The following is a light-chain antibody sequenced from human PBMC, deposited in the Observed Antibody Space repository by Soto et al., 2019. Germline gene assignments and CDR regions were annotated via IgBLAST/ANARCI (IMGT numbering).Light chain of an antibody. CDR3: LLTYTGTRV. J-gene: IGLJ2*01. CDR1: TGSVTSGHF. CDR2: DTN. V-gene: IGLV7-46*01. Sequence: QAVVTQEPSLTVSPGGTVTLTCGSSTGSVTSGHFPFWFQQRPGQAPRTLIYDTNNNQSWTPARFSGSLLGGKAALTLSGAQPEDEADYYCLLTYTGTRVFGGGTKLTVL.